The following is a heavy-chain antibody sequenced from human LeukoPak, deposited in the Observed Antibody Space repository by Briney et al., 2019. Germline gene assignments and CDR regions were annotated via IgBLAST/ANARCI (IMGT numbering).Heavy chain of an antibody. J-gene: IGHJ4*02. CDR3: AKCGRSGSYSTYYFDY. CDR1: GYTFSSYG. V-gene: IGHV3-33*06. D-gene: IGHD1-26*01. CDR2: IWYDGSNK. Sequence: PGGSLRLSCAASGYTFSSYGMHWVRQAPGKGLEWVAVIWYDGSNKYYEDSVKGRFTISRDNSKNTLYLQMNSLRAEDTAVYYCAKCGRSGSYSTYYFDYWGQGTLVTVSS.